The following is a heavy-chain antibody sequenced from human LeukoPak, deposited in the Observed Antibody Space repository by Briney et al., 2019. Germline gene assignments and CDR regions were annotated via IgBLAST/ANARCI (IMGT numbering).Heavy chain of an antibody. V-gene: IGHV4-34*01. Sequence: PSETLSLTCAVYGGSFSGYYWSWIRQPPGKGLEWIGEINHSGSTNYNPSLKSRVTISVDTSKNQFSLKLSSVTAADTAVYYCARGPFTIFIGMDVWGQGTTVTVSS. J-gene: IGHJ6*02. CDR1: GGSFSGYY. CDR2: INHSGST. D-gene: IGHD3-3*01. CDR3: ARGPFTIFIGMDV.